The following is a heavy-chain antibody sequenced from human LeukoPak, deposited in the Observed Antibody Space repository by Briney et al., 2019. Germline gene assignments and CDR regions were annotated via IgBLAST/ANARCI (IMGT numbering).Heavy chain of an antibody. CDR3: ARHSYDSSGYYYPD. Sequence: PSETLSLTCTVSGGSISSGGYYWSWIRQHPGKGLEWIGYIYYSGSTYYNPSLKSRVTISVDTSKNQFSLKLSSVTAADTAVYYCARHSYDSSGYYYPDWGQGTLVTVSS. D-gene: IGHD3-22*01. V-gene: IGHV4-39*01. CDR2: IYYSGST. CDR1: GGSISSGGYY. J-gene: IGHJ4*02.